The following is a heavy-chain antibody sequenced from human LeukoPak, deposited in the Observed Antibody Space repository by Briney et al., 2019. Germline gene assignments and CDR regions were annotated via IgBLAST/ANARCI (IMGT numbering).Heavy chain of an antibody. CDR3: ASVGYCSGGSCYSGYFQH. Sequence: SETLSLTYAVYGGSFSGYYWSWIRQPPGKGLEWIGEINHSGSTNYNPSLKSRVTISVDTSKNQFSLKLSPVTAADTAVYYCASVGYCSGGSCYSGYFQHWGQGTLVTVSS. D-gene: IGHD2-15*01. CDR2: INHSGST. V-gene: IGHV4-34*01. J-gene: IGHJ1*01. CDR1: GGSFSGYY.